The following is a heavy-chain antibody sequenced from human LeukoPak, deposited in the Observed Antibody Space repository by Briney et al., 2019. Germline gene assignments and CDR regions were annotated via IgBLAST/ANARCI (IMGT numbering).Heavy chain of an antibody. J-gene: IGHJ3*02. CDR3: ARQLLTFGESPHDAFDI. V-gene: IGHV5-51*01. D-gene: IGHD3-10*01. CDR1: GYSFTSYW. CDR2: IYPGDSDT. Sequence: RPGESLKISCKGSGYSFTSYWIGWVRQMPGKGLEWMGIIYPGDSDTRYSPSFQGQVTISADKSISTAYLQWSSLKASDTAMYYCARQLLTFGESPHDAFDIWGQGTMVTVSS.